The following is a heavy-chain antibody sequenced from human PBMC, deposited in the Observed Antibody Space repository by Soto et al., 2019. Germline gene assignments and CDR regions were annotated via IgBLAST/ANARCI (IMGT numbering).Heavy chain of an antibody. CDR3: ARGGGAASAKDDAFDI. D-gene: IGHD6-13*01. CDR1: GGTFSSYA. Sequence: QVQLVQSGAEVKKPGSSVKVSCKASGGTFSSYAISWVRQAPGQGLEWMGGIIPIFGAANYAQNFHGRVTITADNSTSTAYMELSSLRSEDTAVDYCARGGGAASAKDDAFDIGGQGTMGTV. CDR2: IIPIFGAA. J-gene: IGHJ3*02. V-gene: IGHV1-69*06.